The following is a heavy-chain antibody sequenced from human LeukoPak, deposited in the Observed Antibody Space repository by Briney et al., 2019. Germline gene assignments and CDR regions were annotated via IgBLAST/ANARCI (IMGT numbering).Heavy chain of an antibody. CDR1: GGSISSGGYY. CDR2: IYHSGST. J-gene: IGHJ2*01. D-gene: IGHD6-6*01. Sequence: SETLSLTCTVSGGSISSGGYYWSRIRQPPGKGLEWIGYIYHSGSTYYNPSLKSRVTISVDRSKNQFSLKLSSVTAADTAVYYCARGVGAARGWYFDLWGRGTLVTVSS. V-gene: IGHV4-30-2*01. CDR3: ARGVGAARGWYFDL.